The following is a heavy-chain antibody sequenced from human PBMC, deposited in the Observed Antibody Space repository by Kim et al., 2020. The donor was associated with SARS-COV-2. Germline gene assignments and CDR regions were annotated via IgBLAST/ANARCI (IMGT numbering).Heavy chain of an antibody. CDR3: AKVTWDGLDDY. Sequence: GGSLRLSCAASRFTFSSYAMSWVRQGPGKGLEWVSAISDNGGGTYYADSVKGRFTISRDNSKNTLYLQMNSLGVEDTAVYYCAKVTWDGLDDYWGQGTLVTVSS. J-gene: IGHJ4*02. V-gene: IGHV3-23*01. D-gene: IGHD2-21*02. CDR1: RFTFSSYA. CDR2: ISDNGGGT.